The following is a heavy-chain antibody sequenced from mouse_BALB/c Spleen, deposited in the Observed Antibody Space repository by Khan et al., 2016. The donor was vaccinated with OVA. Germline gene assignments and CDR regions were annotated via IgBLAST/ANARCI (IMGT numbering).Heavy chain of an antibody. Sequence: EVQLQESGPGLVKPSQSLSLTCTVTGYSITSGYAWNWIRQFPGNKLEWMGYISYSGGTSYNPSLKSRISITRDTSKNQFFLQLNSVTTEDTATEYCARGNYYGYYFDYWGQGTTLTVSS. CDR3: ARGNYYGYYFDY. D-gene: IGHD1-1*01. CDR1: GYSITSGYA. J-gene: IGHJ2*01. CDR2: ISYSGGT. V-gene: IGHV3-2*02.